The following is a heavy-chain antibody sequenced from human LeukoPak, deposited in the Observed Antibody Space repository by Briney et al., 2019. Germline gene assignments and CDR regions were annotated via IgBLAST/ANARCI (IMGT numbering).Heavy chain of an antibody. V-gene: IGHV1-69*13. J-gene: IGHJ4*02. D-gene: IGHD3-9*01. CDR3: ARGRDHYDILTGSDY. Sequence: SVKVSCKASGGTFSSYAISWVRQAPGQGLVWMGGIIPIFGTANYAQKFQGRVTITADESTSTAYMELSSLRSEDTAVYYCARGRDHYDILTGSDYWGQGTLVTVSS. CDR1: GGTFSSYA. CDR2: IIPIFGTA.